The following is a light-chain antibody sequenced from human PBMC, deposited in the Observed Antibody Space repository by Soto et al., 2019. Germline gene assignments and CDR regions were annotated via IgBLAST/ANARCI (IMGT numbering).Light chain of an antibody. V-gene: IGKV1-16*02. Sequence: DIQMTQSPSSLSASVGDRVTITCRASQDIGNYLAWFQQKQGKAPKSLIYAASTLHSGVPSKFSGSGSGTYFTLTISSLQPEDFATYYCQQFNRYPRTFGQGTKLEIK. CDR1: QDIGNY. J-gene: IGKJ2*01. CDR2: AAS. CDR3: QQFNRYPRT.